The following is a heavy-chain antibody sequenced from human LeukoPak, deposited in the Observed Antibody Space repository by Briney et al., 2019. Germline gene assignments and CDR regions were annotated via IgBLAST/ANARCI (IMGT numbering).Heavy chain of an antibody. Sequence: GGTLRLSCAASGFTFSSYAMHWVRQAPGKGLEWVAVISYDGSNKYYAVSVKGRSTISRDNSKNTLYLQMNSLRAEDTAVYYCARAQWEWELLTYNWFDPWGQGTLVTVSS. CDR3: ARAQWEWELLTYNWFDP. CDR1: GFTFSSYA. D-gene: IGHD1-26*01. J-gene: IGHJ5*02. V-gene: IGHV3-30*04. CDR2: ISYDGSNK.